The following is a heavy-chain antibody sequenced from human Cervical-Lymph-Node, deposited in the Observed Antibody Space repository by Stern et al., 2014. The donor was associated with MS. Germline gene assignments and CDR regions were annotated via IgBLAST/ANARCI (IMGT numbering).Heavy chain of an antibody. D-gene: IGHD6-6*01. J-gene: IGHJ6*02. V-gene: IGHV5-51*04. CDR1: GYSFTSYW. CDR3: ARRGSSTTYYYYGMDV. Sequence: VQLEESGAEVKKPGESLKISCKGSGYSFTSYWIAWVRQMPGKGLEWMGIIHPGDSDNRYGPCPQAQGTIPADKHLSIAHLQWSSLKASDTAMYYCARRGSSTTYYYYGMDVWGQGTTVTVSS. CDR2: IHPGDSDN.